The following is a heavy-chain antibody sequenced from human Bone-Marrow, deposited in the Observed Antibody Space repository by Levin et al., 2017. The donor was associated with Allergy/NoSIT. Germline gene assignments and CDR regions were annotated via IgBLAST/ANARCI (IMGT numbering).Heavy chain of an antibody. CDR2: IYWDDDT. V-gene: IGHV2-5*02. D-gene: IGHD2-15*01. CDR1: GFSLSTTGMG. Sequence: SGPTLVKPTQTLALTCSFSGFSLSTTGMGMGWIRQPPGKALEWLALIYWDDDTRYSPSLKSRLTITRDTSKTQVVLIMTNMDPVDTATYYCARRRGSDGSSYFDYWGQGTLVTVSS. J-gene: IGHJ4*02. CDR3: ARRRGSDGSSYFDY.